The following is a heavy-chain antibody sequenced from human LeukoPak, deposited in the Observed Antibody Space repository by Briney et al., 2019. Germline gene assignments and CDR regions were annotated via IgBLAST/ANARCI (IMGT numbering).Heavy chain of an antibody. J-gene: IGHJ4*02. V-gene: IGHV4-59*01. Sequence: SETLSLTCTVSGASISSYYWSWIRQPPGKGLEWIGDIYYSGSIKYNPSLKSRVTMSVDTSKNQFSLKLSSVTAADTAIYYCARENPSGYYNRPIDYRGQGTLVTVSS. CDR3: ARENPSGYYNRPIDY. D-gene: IGHD3-22*01. CDR2: IYYSGSI. CDR1: GASISSYY.